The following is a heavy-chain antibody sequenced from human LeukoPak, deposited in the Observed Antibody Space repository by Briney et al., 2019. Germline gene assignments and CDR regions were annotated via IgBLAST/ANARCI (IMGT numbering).Heavy chain of an antibody. V-gene: IGHV3-11*01. CDR3: AKDGYYYDSSGYIDY. Sequence: AGGSLRLSCAASGFTFSDYYMSWIRQAPGKGLEWLSYIGKSDDPKYYADSVRGRFTISRDNAKNSLYLQMNSLRAEDTALYYCAKDGYYYDSSGYIDYWGQGTLVTVSS. CDR1: GFTFSDYY. D-gene: IGHD3-22*01. CDR2: IGKSDDPK. J-gene: IGHJ4*02.